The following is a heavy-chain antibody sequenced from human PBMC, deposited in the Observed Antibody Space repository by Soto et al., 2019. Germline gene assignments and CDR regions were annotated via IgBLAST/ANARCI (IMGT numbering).Heavy chain of an antibody. CDR1: GGPISDYY. CDR3: ARCVSGYYSGFDH. J-gene: IGHJ4*02. Sequence: SETLSLTCNVSGGPISDYYWRWIRQPPGRGLEWIGYIYYSGTTKYNPSLKNRVTISVDTSKNQFSLRLTSVTAADTAMYFCARCVSGYYSGFDHWGQGTLVTVSS. CDR2: IYYSGTT. V-gene: IGHV4-59*01. D-gene: IGHD3-22*01.